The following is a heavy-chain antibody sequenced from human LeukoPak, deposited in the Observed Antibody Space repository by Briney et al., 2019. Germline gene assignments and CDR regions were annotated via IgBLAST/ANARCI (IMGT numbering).Heavy chain of an antibody. Sequence: SETLSLTCAVYGGSFSGYYWSWIRQPPGKGLEWIGEINHSGSTNYNPSLKSRVTISVDTSKNQFSLKLSSVTAADTAVYYCARGMVGVRGVIRYFDYWGQGTLVTVSS. D-gene: IGHD3-10*01. V-gene: IGHV4-34*01. CDR1: GGSFSGYY. CDR3: ARGMVGVRGVIRYFDY. CDR2: INHSGST. J-gene: IGHJ4*02.